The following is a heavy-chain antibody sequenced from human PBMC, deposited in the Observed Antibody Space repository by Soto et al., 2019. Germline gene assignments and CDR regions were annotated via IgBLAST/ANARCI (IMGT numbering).Heavy chain of an antibody. Sequence: GGSLRLSCGASGFTFSNYHMNWVRQAPGKGLEWIGFITTTSGTTQYADSVKGRFTISRDNAKSSLFLQMNSLRDEDTAVYFCARGRPGIPFDYWGQGTLVTVSS. V-gene: IGHV3-48*02. D-gene: IGHD5-18*01. CDR2: ITTTSGTT. CDR1: GFTFSNYH. J-gene: IGHJ4*02. CDR3: ARGRPGIPFDY.